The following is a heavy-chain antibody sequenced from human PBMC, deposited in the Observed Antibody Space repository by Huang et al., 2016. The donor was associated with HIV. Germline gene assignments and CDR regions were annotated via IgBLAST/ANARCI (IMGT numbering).Heavy chain of an antibody. CDR2: INSDGGHT. CDR1: GFTFRDYN. CDR3: AKDDRGGSIDY. D-gene: IGHD2-15*01. V-gene: IGHV3-43*01. Sequence: EVQLVESGGIVIQPGGSLRLSCTASGFTFRDYNMQWVRQAPGKGLEWFSIINSDGGHTSYADSVKGRFTSARDNTKNSLYLQMSSLRTEDTALYHCAKDDRGGSIDYWGQGTLVTVSS. J-gene: IGHJ4*02.